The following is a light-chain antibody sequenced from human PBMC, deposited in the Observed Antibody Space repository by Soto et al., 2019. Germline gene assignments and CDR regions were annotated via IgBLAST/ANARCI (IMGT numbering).Light chain of an antibody. CDR1: QSVGIS. V-gene: IGKV3-15*01. CDR3: QQHNKWPRT. Sequence: EILMTQSPVTVAVSPRESVTLSCRASQSVGISLAWYQQKPGQAPRLLIYSASTRTTGVPARFSGSGSGTEFTLTISSLQSEDFAVYFCQQHNKWPRTFGQGTKVEIK. CDR2: SAS. J-gene: IGKJ1*01.